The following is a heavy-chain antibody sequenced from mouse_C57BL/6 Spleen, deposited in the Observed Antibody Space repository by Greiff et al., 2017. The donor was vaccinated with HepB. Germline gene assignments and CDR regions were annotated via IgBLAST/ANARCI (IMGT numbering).Heavy chain of an antibody. Sequence: QVHVKQPGAELVRPGSSVKLSCKASGYTFTSYWMHWVKQRPIQGLEWIGNIDPSDSETHYNQKFKDKATLTVDKSSSTAYMQLSSLTSEDSAVYYCARLGTTVVAFDYWGQGTTLTVSS. CDR3: ARLGTTVVAFDY. D-gene: IGHD1-1*01. CDR2: IDPSDSET. J-gene: IGHJ2*01. V-gene: IGHV1-52*01. CDR1: GYTFTSYW.